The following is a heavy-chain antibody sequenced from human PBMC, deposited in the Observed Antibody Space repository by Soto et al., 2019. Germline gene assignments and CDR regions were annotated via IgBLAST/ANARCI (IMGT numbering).Heavy chain of an antibody. CDR2: IYWDDDK. D-gene: IGHD2-8*01. CDR1: GFSLSTSGVG. V-gene: IGHV2-5*02. Sequence: QITLKESGPTLVKPTQTLTLTCTFSGFSLSTSGVGVGWIRQPPGKALEWLALIYWDDDKRYSPSLKSRLTITKDTSKNQVVLTMTNMDTVDTATYYCAHTGADIVLMVYAIGWFDPWGQGTLVTVSS. CDR3: AHTGADIVLMVYAIGWFDP. J-gene: IGHJ5*02.